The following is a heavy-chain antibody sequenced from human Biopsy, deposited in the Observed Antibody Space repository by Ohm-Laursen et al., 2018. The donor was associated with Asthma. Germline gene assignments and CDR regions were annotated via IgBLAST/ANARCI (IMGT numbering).Heavy chain of an antibody. CDR2: ISFDGTNR. J-gene: IGHJ4*02. D-gene: IGHD1-26*01. CDR3: AKEVFPGWELRRGPDS. CDR1: GFTFSNYG. V-gene: IGHV3-30*18. Sequence: SLRLSCAASGFTFSNYGMHWVRQAPGKGPDWVAVISFDGTNRNYTDSVKGRFTISRDNSRNTLHLEMNSLRAEDTAVYFCAKEVFPGWELRRGPDSWGQGTLVTVSS.